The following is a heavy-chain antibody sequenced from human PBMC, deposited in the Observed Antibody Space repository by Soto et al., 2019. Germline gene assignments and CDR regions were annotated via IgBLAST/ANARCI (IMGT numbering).Heavy chain of an antibody. V-gene: IGHV3-23*01. CDR1: GFTFSNFA. J-gene: IGHJ4*02. CDR2: ISRTGGAA. CDR3: AKAYDYIWGRYPGELDY. D-gene: IGHD3-16*02. Sequence: EVQLLESGGGLVQPGGSLRLSCAASGFTFSNFAMFWVRQAPGKGLEWVSSISRTGGAAHYADSVNGRFTISSDNSKNTLFLQMDSLRAEDTAVYYCAKAYDYIWGRYPGELDYWGQGTLVTVSS.